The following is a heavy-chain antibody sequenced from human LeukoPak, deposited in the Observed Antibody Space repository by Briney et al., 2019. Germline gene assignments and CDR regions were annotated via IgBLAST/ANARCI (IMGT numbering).Heavy chain of an antibody. V-gene: IGHV3-33*06. J-gene: IGHJ6*03. Sequence: GRSLRLSCAASGFTFSSYGMHWVRQAPGKGLEWVAVIWYDGSNKYYADSVKGRFTISRDNSKNTLYLQMNSLRAEDTAVYYCAKDPEGFGNYMDVWGKGTTVTVSS. D-gene: IGHD3-10*01. CDR1: GFTFSSYG. CDR3: AKDPEGFGNYMDV. CDR2: IWYDGSNK.